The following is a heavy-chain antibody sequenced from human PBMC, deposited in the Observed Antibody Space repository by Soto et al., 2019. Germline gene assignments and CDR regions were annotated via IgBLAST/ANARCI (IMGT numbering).Heavy chain of an antibody. Sequence: QITLKESGPTLVKSTQTLTLTCSFSGFSLRNGGVGVGWIRQPPGKALEWVALIYWNDDKRYSPFLKNRLTLIKDTFKDQVVLTMTNVDPVDTATYYCAHKLDTVDWFGPWCQGLLVTVSS. J-gene: IGHJ5*02. V-gene: IGHV2-5*01. CDR3: AHKLDTVDWFGP. D-gene: IGHD5-18*01. CDR2: IYWNDDK. CDR1: GFSLRNGGVG.